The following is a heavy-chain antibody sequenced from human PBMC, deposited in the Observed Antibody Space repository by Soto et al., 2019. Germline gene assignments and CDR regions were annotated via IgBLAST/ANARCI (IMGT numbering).Heavy chain of an antibody. J-gene: IGHJ6*02. D-gene: IGHD6-25*01. CDR2: IYYSGST. CDR1: GGSISSYY. Sequence: QVQLQESGPGLVKPSETLSLTCTVSGGSISSYYWSWIRQPPGKGLEWIGYIYYSGSTNYNPSLKSRVTISVDTSKNQFSLKLSSVTAADTAVYYCARDLAPAPLPAYGMDVWGQGTTVTVSS. CDR3: ARDLAPAPLPAYGMDV. V-gene: IGHV4-59*01.